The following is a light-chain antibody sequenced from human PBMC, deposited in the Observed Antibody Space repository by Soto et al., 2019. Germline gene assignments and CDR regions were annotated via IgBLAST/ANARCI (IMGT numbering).Light chain of an antibody. CDR1: RSNIGAGYD. Sequence: QSVLTQPPSVSGAPGQRVTISCTGSRSNIGAGYDVHWYQQLPGTAPKILIYGNSNRPSGVPDRFSGSKSGTSASLAITGLKAEDEADYYCQSYDSSLREVFGGGTKLNVL. CDR2: GNS. V-gene: IGLV1-40*01. CDR3: QSYDSSLREV. J-gene: IGLJ3*02.